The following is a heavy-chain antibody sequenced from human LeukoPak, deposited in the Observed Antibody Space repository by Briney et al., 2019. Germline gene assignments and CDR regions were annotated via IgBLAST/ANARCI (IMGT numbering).Heavy chain of an antibody. CDR1: GFTFSSYS. D-gene: IGHD5-24*01. CDR3: ASLDGYNPDY. V-gene: IGHV3-21*01. CDR2: ISSSSSYI. Sequence: PGGSLRLSCAASGFTFSSYSMNWVRQAPGKGLEWVSSISSSSSYIYYADSGKGRFTISRDNAKNSLYLQMNSLRAEDTAVYYCASLDGYNPDYWGQGTLVTVSS. J-gene: IGHJ4*02.